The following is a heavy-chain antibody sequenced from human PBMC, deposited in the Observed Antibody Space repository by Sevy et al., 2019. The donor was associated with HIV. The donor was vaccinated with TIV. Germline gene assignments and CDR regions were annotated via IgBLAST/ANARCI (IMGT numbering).Heavy chain of an antibody. J-gene: IGHJ4*02. D-gene: IGHD5-18*01. CDR2: ISSRGSTI. Sequence: GGSLRLSCAASEFTFSDYYISWIRQAPGKGLEWVTYISSRGSTIYYADSVKGRFTISRDNAKNSLYLQMNRLRAEDTAVYYCARVRYTYGSYYFDYWGQGTLVTVSS. V-gene: IGHV3-11*01. CDR1: EFTFSDYY. CDR3: ARVRYTYGSYYFDY.